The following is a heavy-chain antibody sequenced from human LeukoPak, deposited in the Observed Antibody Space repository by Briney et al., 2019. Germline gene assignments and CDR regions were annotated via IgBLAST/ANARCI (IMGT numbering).Heavy chain of an antibody. CDR2: ISAYNGNT. V-gene: IGHV1-18*01. Sequence: ASVKVSCKASGYTFTSYGISWVRQAPGQGLEWMGWISAYNGNTNYAQKLQGRVTMTTDTSTSTAYMELRSLRSDDTAVYYCARDSSSWFPGNWFDPWDQGTLVTVSS. J-gene: IGHJ5*02. D-gene: IGHD6-13*01. CDR1: GYTFTSYG. CDR3: ARDSSSWFPGNWFDP.